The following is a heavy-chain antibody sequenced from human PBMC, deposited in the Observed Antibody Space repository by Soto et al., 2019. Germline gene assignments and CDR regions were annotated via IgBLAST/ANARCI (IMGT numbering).Heavy chain of an antibody. V-gene: IGHV3-66*01. Sequence: PVGSLRLSCAASGFTVSSNYMSWVRQAPGKGLEWVSVIYSGGSTYYADSVKGRFTISRDNSKNTLYLQMNSLRAEDTAVYYCARYFSDVLLWFGELLEPGAFDIWGQGTMVTVSS. CDR2: IYSGGST. D-gene: IGHD3-10*01. CDR1: GFTVSSNY. CDR3: ARYFSDVLLWFGELLEPGAFDI. J-gene: IGHJ3*02.